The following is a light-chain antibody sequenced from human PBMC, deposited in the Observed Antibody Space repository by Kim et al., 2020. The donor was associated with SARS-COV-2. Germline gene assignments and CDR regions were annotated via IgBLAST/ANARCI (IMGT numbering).Light chain of an antibody. CDR1: SSDVGAYDY. CDR2: DVN. V-gene: IGLV2-14*01. J-gene: IGLJ3*02. CDR3: SSFTTSSTFV. Sequence: QSALTQPASVSGSPGQSITISCTGTSSDVGAYDYVAWFQQHPGKVPKLMIYDVNERPSGASNRFSGSKSGNTASLTISGLQAEDEADYYCSSFTTSSTFVFGGGTQLTVL.